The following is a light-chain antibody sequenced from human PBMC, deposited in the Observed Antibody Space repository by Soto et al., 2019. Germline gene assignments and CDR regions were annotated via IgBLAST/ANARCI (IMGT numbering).Light chain of an antibody. CDR3: QQYNKWPYT. V-gene: IGKV3-15*01. Sequence: EIVMTQSPGTLSLSPGERATLSCRASQSVSSSYLAWYQQKPGQAPRLLIYGASNRATGVSARFSGSGSGTEFTLTISSLQSEDFAVYYCQQYNKWPYTFGQGTRLEI. J-gene: IGKJ5*01. CDR1: QSVSSSY. CDR2: GAS.